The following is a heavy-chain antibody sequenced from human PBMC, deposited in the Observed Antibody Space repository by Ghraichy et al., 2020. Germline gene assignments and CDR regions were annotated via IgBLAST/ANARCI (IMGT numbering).Heavy chain of an antibody. CDR2: IYYSGST. V-gene: IGHV4-39*01. D-gene: IGHD3-22*01. CDR3: ARRLGYYDSSGYQTEYYFDY. CDR1: GGSISSSSYY. Sequence: SQTLSLTYTVSGGSISSSSYYWGWIRQPPGKGLEWIGSIYYSGSTYYNPSLKSRVTISVDASKNQFSLKLSSVTAADTAVYYCARRLGYYDSSGYQTEYYFDYWGQGTLVTVSS. J-gene: IGHJ4*02.